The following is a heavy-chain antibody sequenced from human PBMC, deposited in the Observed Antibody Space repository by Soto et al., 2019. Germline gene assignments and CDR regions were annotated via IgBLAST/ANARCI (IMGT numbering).Heavy chain of an antibody. Sequence: QVQLQESGPGLVKPSGTLSLTCAVSGGSISSSNWWSWVRQPPGKGLEWIGEIYHRGSTNYNPSPRSPVTISVDTSKNPFSLKLSSETAPDTAVYYYASIYDLCSGRHGMDVWVQETTVAVSS. CDR3: ASIYDLCSGRHGMDV. J-gene: IGHJ6*02. CDR2: IYHRGST. CDR1: GGSISSSNW. D-gene: IGHD3-3*01. V-gene: IGHV4-4*02.